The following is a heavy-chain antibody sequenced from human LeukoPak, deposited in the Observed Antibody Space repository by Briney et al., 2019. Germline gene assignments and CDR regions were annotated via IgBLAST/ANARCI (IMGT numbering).Heavy chain of an antibody. CDR1: GFTFSSYE. J-gene: IGHJ6*04. Sequence: GGSLRLSCAASGFTFSSYEMNWVRQAPGKGLEWVSYISSSGSTIYYADSVKGRFTISRDNAKNSLYLQMNSLRADDTAVYYCAELGITMIGGVWGKGTTVAISS. D-gene: IGHD3-10*02. CDR2: ISSSGSTI. V-gene: IGHV3-48*03. CDR3: AELGITMIGGV.